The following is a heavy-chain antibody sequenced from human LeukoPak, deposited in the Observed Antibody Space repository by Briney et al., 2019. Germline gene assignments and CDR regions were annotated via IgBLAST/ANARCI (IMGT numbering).Heavy chain of an antibody. D-gene: IGHD5/OR15-5a*01. CDR3: AKDWKPDGLYDLDY. Sequence: GGSLRLSCAASGFTFSPYAMNWFRQAPGKGLEWVSVITGNGAMIKYADSVKGRLTISRDNSKNTVYLQMNSLRAEDTAIYYCAKDWKPDGLYDLDYWGQGTLVTVSS. CDR2: ITGNGAMI. CDR1: GFTFSPYA. V-gene: IGHV3-23*01. J-gene: IGHJ4*02.